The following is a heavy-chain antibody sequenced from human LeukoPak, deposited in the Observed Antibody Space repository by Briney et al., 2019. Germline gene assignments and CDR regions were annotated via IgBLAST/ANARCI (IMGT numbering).Heavy chain of an antibody. D-gene: IGHD2-2*02. J-gene: IGHJ3*02. V-gene: IGHV3-11*04. CDR1: GFTFSDYY. CDR3: ARVSVLYPDAFDI. CDR2: ISSSGSTI. Sequence: GGSLRLFCAASGFTFSDYYMSWLRQAPGRGLEWVSYISSSGSTIYYADSVKGRFTISRDNAKNSLYLQMNSLRAEDTAVYYCARVSVLYPDAFDIWGQGTMVTVSS.